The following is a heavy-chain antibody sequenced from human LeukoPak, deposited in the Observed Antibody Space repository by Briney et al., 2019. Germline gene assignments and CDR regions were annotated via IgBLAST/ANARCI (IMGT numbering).Heavy chain of an antibody. CDR3: ARSVFDSSGYQSFDY. CDR2: IKQDGSEK. J-gene: IGHJ4*02. D-gene: IGHD3-22*01. Sequence: GGSLRLSCAASGFTFSSYGMSWVRQAPGKGLEWVANIKQDGSEKYYVDSVKGRFTISRDNAKNSLYLQMNSLRAEDTAVYYCARSVFDSSGYQSFDYWGQGTLVTVSS. CDR1: GFTFSSYG. V-gene: IGHV3-7*01.